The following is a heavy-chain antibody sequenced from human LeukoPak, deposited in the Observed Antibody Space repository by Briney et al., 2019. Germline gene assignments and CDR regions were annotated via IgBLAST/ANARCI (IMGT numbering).Heavy chain of an antibody. CDR2: ISGSGGST. V-gene: IGHV3-23*01. Sequence: PGGSLRLSCAVSGLTFSDAWISWVRQAPGKGLEWVSAISGSGGSTYYADSVKGRFTISRDNSKNTLYLQMNSLRAEDTAVYYCANLHCSSTSCPQAYSDYWGQGTLVTVSS. CDR1: GLTFSDAW. D-gene: IGHD2-2*01. J-gene: IGHJ4*02. CDR3: ANLHCSSTSCPQAYSDY.